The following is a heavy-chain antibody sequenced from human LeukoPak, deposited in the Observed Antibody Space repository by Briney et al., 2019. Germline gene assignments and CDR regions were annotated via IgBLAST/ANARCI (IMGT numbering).Heavy chain of an antibody. D-gene: IGHD1-26*01. Sequence: PSETLSLTCTVSGCSISSYYWRWIRQPPGKGLEWIGYIYYSGSTNYNPSLKSRVTISVDTSKNQFSLKLSSVTAADTAVYYCARATRGGCALLPAVYFDYWGQGTLVTVSS. J-gene: IGHJ4*02. CDR2: IYYSGST. CDR3: ARATRGGCALLPAVYFDY. V-gene: IGHV4-59*01. CDR1: GCSISSYY.